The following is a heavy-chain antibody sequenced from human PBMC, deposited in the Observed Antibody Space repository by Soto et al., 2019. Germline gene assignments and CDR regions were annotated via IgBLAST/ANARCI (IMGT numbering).Heavy chain of an antibody. Sequence: GGSLRLSCAASGFTFNNYALNWVRQAPGKGLEWVSSISGTGGSTFYADSAKGRSTISRDNSKNTLFLQMTSLRAEDTAVYYCGKGNSKWGTGDAFDICGQGTMVTVSS. V-gene: IGHV3-23*01. D-gene: IGHD7-27*01. CDR2: ISGTGGST. CDR1: GFTFNNYA. CDR3: GKGNSKWGTGDAFDI. J-gene: IGHJ3*02.